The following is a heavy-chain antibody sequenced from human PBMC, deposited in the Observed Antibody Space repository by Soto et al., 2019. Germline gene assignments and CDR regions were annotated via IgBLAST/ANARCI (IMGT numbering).Heavy chain of an antibody. CDR1: GFIFDDYA. V-gene: IGHV3-9*01. CDR2: ISWNSGSI. Sequence: GGSLRLSCAASGFIFDDYAMHWVRQAPGKGLEWVSGISWNSGSIGYADSVKGRFTISRDNAKNSLYLQMNSLRAEDTALYYCAKDIGEEWLAPNAFDIWGQGTMVTVSS. CDR3: AKDIGEEWLAPNAFDI. D-gene: IGHD6-19*01. J-gene: IGHJ3*02.